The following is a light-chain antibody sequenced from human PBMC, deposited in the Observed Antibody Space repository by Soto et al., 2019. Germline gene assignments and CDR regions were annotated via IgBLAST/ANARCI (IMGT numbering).Light chain of an antibody. CDR1: QSISRS. J-gene: IGKJ2*01. CDR3: QQRSNWPMYT. CDR2: DAS. Sequence: EIVLTQSPAILSVSPGERATLSCRASQSISRSLAWYQQKPGQAPRLLISDASTRATGIPARFSGSGSGTDFTLTISSLEPEDFAVYYCQQRSNWPMYTFGQGTKVDIK. V-gene: IGKV3-11*01.